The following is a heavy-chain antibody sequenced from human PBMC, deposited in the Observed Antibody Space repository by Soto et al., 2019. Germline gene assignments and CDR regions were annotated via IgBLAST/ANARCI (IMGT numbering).Heavy chain of an antibody. CDR1: GFTFSSYC. Sequence: GGSLRLSCAASGFTFSSYCMHWVRQAPGKGLEWVAVISYDGSNKYYADSVKGRFTISRDNSKNTLYLQMNSLRAEDTAVYYCAKGQDIVLVPAAIVPNYYYYGMDVWGQGTTVTVSS. CDR2: ISYDGSNK. CDR3: AKGQDIVLVPAAIVPNYYYYGMDV. V-gene: IGHV3-30*18. D-gene: IGHD2-2*02. J-gene: IGHJ6*02.